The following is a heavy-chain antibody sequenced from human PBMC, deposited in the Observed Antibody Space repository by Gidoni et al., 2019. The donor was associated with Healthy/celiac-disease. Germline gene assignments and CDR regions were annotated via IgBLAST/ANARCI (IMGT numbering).Heavy chain of an antibody. CDR2: ISGSGGST. V-gene: IGHV3-23*04. D-gene: IGHD3-10*01. Sequence: EVQLVEAGGGLVPPGGSLRLSSAAPGFTFSSYAMSWVRQAPGKGLEWVSAISGSGGSTYYADSVKGRLTISRDNSKNTLYLQMNSLRAEDTAVYYCAKGRGVTMVRGADYWGQGTLVTVSS. CDR1: GFTFSSYA. CDR3: AKGRGVTMVRGADY. J-gene: IGHJ4*02.